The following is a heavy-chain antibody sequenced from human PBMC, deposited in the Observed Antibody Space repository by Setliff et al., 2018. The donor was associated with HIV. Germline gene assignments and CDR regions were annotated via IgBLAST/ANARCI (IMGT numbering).Heavy chain of an antibody. CDR2: VHYSGRT. J-gene: IGHJ5*02. D-gene: IGHD3-10*01. CDR3: ARHRAQRGSGTYYDDWFDP. V-gene: IGHV4-34*01. Sequence: SETLSLTCAAYGGSLSGYYWSWIRQTPGKGLERIGEVHYSGRTAYNPSLQSRVAISVDMYRNQFFLRLTSVTAADTSVYYCARHRAQRGSGTYYDDWFDPWGQGTLVTVSS. CDR1: GGSLSGYY.